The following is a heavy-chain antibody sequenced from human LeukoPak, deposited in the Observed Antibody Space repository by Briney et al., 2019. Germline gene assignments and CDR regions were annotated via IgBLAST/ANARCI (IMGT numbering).Heavy chain of an antibody. CDR1: GYTFTSYG. CDR3: ASSGYCTDGVCANFDY. V-gene: IGHV1-18*01. Sequence: ASVKVSCKASGYTFTSYGISWVRQAPGQGLEWMGWISAYNGNTDYAQKLQGRVTMTTDTSTNTAYMELRSLRSDDTAVYYCASSGYCTDGVCANFDYWGQGTLVTVSS. CDR2: ISAYNGNT. D-gene: IGHD2-8*01. J-gene: IGHJ4*02.